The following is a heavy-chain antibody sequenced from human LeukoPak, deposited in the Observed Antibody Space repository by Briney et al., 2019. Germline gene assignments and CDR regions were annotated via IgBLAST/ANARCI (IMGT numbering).Heavy chain of an antibody. V-gene: IGHV3-11*01. D-gene: IGHD6-13*01. Sequence: GGSLRLSCAASGFTFSDYYMSWIRQAPGKGLEWVSYISSSGTTIYYADSVKGRFTISRDNAKNSLYLQMNSLRAEDTALYYCAKIMSSSWYAVDFDYWGQGTLVTVSS. J-gene: IGHJ4*02. CDR2: ISSSGTTI. CDR1: GFTFSDYY. CDR3: AKIMSSSWYAVDFDY.